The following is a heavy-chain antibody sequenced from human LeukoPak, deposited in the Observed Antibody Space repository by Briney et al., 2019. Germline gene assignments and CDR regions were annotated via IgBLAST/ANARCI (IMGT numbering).Heavy chain of an antibody. CDR1: GGSFSGYY. CDR2: INHSGST. J-gene: IGHJ4*02. Sequence: SETLSLTCAVYGGSFSGYYWSWIRQPPGKGLEWIGEINHSGSTNYNPSLESRVTISVDTSKNQFSLRLSSVTAADTAVYYCARDGWLRPKDYWGQGTLVTVSS. D-gene: IGHD5-12*01. CDR3: ARDGWLRPKDY. V-gene: IGHV4-34*01.